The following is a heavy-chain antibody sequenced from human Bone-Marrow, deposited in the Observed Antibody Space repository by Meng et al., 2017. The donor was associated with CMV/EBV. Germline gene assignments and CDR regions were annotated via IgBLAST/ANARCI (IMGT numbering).Heavy chain of an antibody. CDR3: ARDESRPSDV. Sequence: GESLKISCAASGFTFNTYSMNWVRQAPGKGLEWVSSISSSSSYIYYADSVKGRFTISRDNAKNSLYLQMNSLRAEDTAVYYCARDESRPSDVWGQGTTVTVSS. CDR2: ISSSSSYI. J-gene: IGHJ6*02. CDR1: GFTFNTYS. V-gene: IGHV3-21*01. D-gene: IGHD6-6*01.